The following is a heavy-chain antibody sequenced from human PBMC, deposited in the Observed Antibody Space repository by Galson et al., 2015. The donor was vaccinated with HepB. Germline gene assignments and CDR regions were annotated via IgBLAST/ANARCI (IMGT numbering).Heavy chain of an antibody. D-gene: IGHD6-19*01. Sequence: QSGAEVKKPGESLKISCKGSGYSFTSYWIGWVRQMPGKGLEWMGIIYPGDSDTRYSPSFQGQVTISADKSISTAYLQWSSLKASDTAMYYCARRGEGGIYSSGWAPRDYGGQGTLVTVSS. CDR2: IYPGDSDT. CDR1: GYSFTSYW. V-gene: IGHV5-51*01. CDR3: ARRGEGGIYSSGWAPRDY. J-gene: IGHJ4*02.